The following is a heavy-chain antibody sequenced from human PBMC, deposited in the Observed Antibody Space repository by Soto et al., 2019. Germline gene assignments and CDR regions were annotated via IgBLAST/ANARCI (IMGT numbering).Heavy chain of an antibody. Sequence: VQLMQSGAEVKQPGSSVKVSCKASGGTSSSHSINWGRRAPGQGFDWMGGIITLFGTANYAQNFQGRVTITADQSTSTAYMELNSLRSDDTAVYYCAREVGYGDFSAALLDWGQGTLVTVSS. CDR2: IITLFGTA. J-gene: IGHJ4*02. CDR1: GGTSSSHS. V-gene: IGHV1-69*01. CDR3: AREVGYGDFSAALLD. D-gene: IGHD4-17*01.